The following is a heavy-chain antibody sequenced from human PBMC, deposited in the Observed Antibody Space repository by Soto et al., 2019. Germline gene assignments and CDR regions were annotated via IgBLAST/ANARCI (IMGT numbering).Heavy chain of an antibody. CDR3: TRIPLVGARGGRYFDY. J-gene: IGHJ4*02. CDR1: GFIFSDHY. Sequence: VQLVESGGGLVQPGGSLRLSCAASGFIFSDHYMDWVRQAPGKGLEWVGRIKNKANSYTTEYAASVKGRFTISRDDSKNSLYLKMTTLKTEDAAVYYCTRIPLVGARGGRYFDYWAEGTLPTVSS. V-gene: IGHV3-72*01. D-gene: IGHD1-26*01. CDR2: IKNKANSYTT.